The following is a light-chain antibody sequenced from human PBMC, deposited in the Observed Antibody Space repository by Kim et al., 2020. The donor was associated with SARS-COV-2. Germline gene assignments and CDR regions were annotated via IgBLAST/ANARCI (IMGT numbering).Light chain of an antibody. V-gene: IGLV1-47*01. CDR2: RDD. CDR3: TSWDDTLTGPV. Sequence: GQRVTISCYGRSSIVGSNYVFWYQRLPGTAPKLLIYRDDKRPSGVSDRFSGSKSGTSASLVITGLRSEDEAEYFCTSWDDTLTGPVFGSGTKVTVL. CDR1: SSIVGSNY. J-gene: IGLJ1*01.